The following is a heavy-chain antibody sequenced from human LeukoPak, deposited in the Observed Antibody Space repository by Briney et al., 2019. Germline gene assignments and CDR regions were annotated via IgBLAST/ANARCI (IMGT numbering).Heavy chain of an antibody. CDR2: IRGSGGGT. CDR3: AKDYSGYECGDY. J-gene: IGHJ4*02. V-gene: IGHV3-23*01. CDR1: GFTFSSYV. D-gene: IGHD5-12*01. Sequence: GGSLRLSCAASGFTFSSYVMSWVRQAPGKGLEWVSSIRGSGGGTFYADSVKGRFTISRDNSKNTLYLQMNSLRAEETAVYYCAKDYSGYECGDYWGQGTLVTVSS.